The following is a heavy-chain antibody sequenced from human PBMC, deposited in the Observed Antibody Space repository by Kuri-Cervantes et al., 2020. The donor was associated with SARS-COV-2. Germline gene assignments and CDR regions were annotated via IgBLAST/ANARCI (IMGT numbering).Heavy chain of an antibody. J-gene: IGHJ4*02. Sequence: SETLSLTCTVSGGSISSGGYYWSWIRQHPGKGLEWIGYIYYSGSTYYNPSLKSRVTISVDTSKNQFSLKLSSVTAADTAVYYCARGRAAAGLYWGQGTLVTDSS. CDR3: ARGRAAAGLY. CDR2: IYYSGST. V-gene: IGHV4-31*03. CDR1: GGSISSGGYY. D-gene: IGHD6-13*01.